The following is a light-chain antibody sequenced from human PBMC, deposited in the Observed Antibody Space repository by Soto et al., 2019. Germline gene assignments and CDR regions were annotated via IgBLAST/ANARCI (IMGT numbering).Light chain of an antibody. CDR3: QQYGSSPGT. Sequence: EIVLTQSPGTLSLSPLERATLSFRASQTISNNYLAWYQQKPGQAPRLLIFGASIRDTGIPDRFSGSGSGTDFTLTISRLEPEDFAVYYCQQYGSSPGTFGQGTKVDIK. V-gene: IGKV3-20*01. CDR1: QTISNNY. CDR2: GAS. J-gene: IGKJ1*01.